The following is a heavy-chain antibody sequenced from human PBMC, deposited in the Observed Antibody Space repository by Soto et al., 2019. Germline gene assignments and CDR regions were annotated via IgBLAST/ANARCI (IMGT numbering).Heavy chain of an antibody. CDR3: EKYTGYSSRWFDY. Sequence: GGSLRLSCAASGFTFSSHGMHWVRQAPGKGLEWVAVISYDGSNKYYADSVKGRFTISRDNSKNTLYLQMNSLRAEDTAVYYCEKYTGYSSRWFDYWGQGTLVTVSS. J-gene: IGHJ4*02. V-gene: IGHV3-30*18. D-gene: IGHD6-13*01. CDR2: ISYDGSNK. CDR1: GFTFSSHG.